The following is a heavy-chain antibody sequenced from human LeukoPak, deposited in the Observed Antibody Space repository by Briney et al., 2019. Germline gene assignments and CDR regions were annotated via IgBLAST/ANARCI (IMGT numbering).Heavy chain of an antibody. J-gene: IGHJ3*02. D-gene: IGHD4-11*01. Sequence: GGSLRLSCAASGFTFTDHWMHWVRQAPGKGLVWVSRIRSDGRDTNYADSVKGRFTISRDNSKNTLFLQMNSLRDEDTAVYYCARAPNDYTDYSDAFNIWGQGTMVTVS. V-gene: IGHV3-74*01. CDR1: GFTFTDHW. CDR3: ARAPNDYTDYSDAFNI. CDR2: IRSDGRDT.